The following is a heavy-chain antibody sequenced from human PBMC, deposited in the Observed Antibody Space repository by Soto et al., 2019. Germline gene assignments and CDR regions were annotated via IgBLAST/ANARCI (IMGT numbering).Heavy chain of an antibody. D-gene: IGHD2-21*02. CDR1: GESISSSSYY. V-gene: IGHV4-39*01. CDR2: IYYSGRT. CDR3: ARQRTTVVTQAYFDH. Sequence: PSETLSLTCIVSGESISSSSYYWGWIRQPPGKGLEWIGSIYYSGRTYYNPSFKSRVTISIDTSKNQFSLKLSSVTATDTAVYYCARQRTTVVTQAYFDHWGQGALVNV. J-gene: IGHJ4*02.